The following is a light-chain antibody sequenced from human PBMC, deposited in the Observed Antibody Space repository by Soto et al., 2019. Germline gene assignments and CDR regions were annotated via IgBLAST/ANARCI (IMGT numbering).Light chain of an antibody. V-gene: IGKV1-5*03. CDR1: QSISNW. Sequence: DIQMTQSPSTLSASVGDRVTITCRASQSISNWLAWHQQKPGKAPKLLIYKASSLESGVPSRFSGSGSGTDFTLTITNLQPEDFATYYCQQSYSIPYTFGQGTKV. CDR3: QQSYSIPYT. CDR2: KAS. J-gene: IGKJ2*01.